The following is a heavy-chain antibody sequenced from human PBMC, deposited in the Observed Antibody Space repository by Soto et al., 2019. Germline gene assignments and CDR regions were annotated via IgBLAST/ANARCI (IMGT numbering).Heavy chain of an antibody. CDR2: ISYDGSNK. J-gene: IGHJ5*02. Sequence: QVLLVESGGGVVQPGGSLTLSCVGSGFTFNSHGMHWVRQAPGKGLEWVAVISYDGSNKYYEESVKGRFTISRDNSSTTVYLQLNSLRAEDTALYYCAQDRTAILAEVSWLESWGQGTLVTVSA. CDR1: GFTFNSHG. V-gene: IGHV3-30*18. CDR3: AQDRTAILAEVSWLES. D-gene: IGHD5-12*01.